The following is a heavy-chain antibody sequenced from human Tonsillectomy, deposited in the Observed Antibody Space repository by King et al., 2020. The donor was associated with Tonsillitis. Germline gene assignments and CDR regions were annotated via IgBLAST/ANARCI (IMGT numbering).Heavy chain of an antibody. V-gene: IGHV3-64D*06. CDR1: GLTFSTYY. CDR3: VKGNYYGSGKYYFDY. Sequence: QLVQSGGGLVQPGGSVRLCCSASGLTFSTYYMVWVRQAPGQGLEFISAISRGGASPYYVDSVKGRFPVSRDNSKNTLYLQMSLLTSEDTAMYYCVKGNYYGSGKYYFDYWGQGTLVTVSS. D-gene: IGHD3-10*01. CDR2: ISRGGASP. J-gene: IGHJ4*02.